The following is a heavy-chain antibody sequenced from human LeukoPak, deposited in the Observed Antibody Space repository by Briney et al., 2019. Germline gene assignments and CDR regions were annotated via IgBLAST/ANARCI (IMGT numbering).Heavy chain of an antibody. CDR1: GYTFTTYY. Sequence: ASVKVSCKASGYTFTTYYIHRVRQAPGQGPEWMGIINPSGGSTTYAQKFQGRVTMTRDTSTSTVYMELSSLRSEDTAVYYCANTRDGYNGNYFDYWGQGTLVTVSS. D-gene: IGHD5-24*01. V-gene: IGHV1-46*01. CDR2: INPSGGST. CDR3: ANTRDGYNGNYFDY. J-gene: IGHJ4*02.